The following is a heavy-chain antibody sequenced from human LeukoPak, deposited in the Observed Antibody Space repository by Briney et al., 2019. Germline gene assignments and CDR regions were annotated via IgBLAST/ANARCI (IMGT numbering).Heavy chain of an antibody. CDR1: VDSISRYY. V-gene: IGHV4-59*01. Sequence: SKTLSLTCTVSVDSISRYYWSWIRQPPGKGLEWIVYMYYSGNTNYNPSLKSRLTTSLDPSKNQFSLKLSSVTAADTAVYYCARGKYHFDYWGQGTLVTVSS. CDR3: ARGKYHFDY. D-gene: IGHD2-2*01. J-gene: IGHJ4*02. CDR2: MYYSGNT.